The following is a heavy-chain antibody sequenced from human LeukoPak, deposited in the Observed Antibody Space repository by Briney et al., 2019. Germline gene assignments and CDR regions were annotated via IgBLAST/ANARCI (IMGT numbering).Heavy chain of an antibody. V-gene: IGHV3-74*01. D-gene: IGHD6-13*01. CDR2: IHSDGSST. CDR1: GFTLGSYW. J-gene: IGHJ4*02. Sequence: GGSLRLSCAGSGFTLGSYWMHWVRHGPGKGRVWVSRIHSDGSSTNYADSVKGRFTVSRDDAKNTLYLQMNSLRAEDTAVYFCARGGSSWLDYWGQGTLVTVSS. CDR3: ARGGSSWLDY.